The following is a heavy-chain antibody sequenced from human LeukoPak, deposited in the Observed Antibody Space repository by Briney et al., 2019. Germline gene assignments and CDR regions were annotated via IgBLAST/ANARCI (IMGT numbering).Heavy chain of an antibody. CDR2: IYYSGST. CDR3: ARQGSSSWVHYFDY. D-gene: IGHD6-13*01. V-gene: IGHV4-39*01. CDR1: GVSISSSSYY. J-gene: IGHJ4*02. Sequence: SETLSLTCTVSGVSISSSSYYWGWIRQPPGKGLEWIGSIYYSGSTYYNPSLKSRVTISVDTSKNQFSLKLSSVTAADTAVYYCARQGSSSWVHYFDYWGQGTLVTVSS.